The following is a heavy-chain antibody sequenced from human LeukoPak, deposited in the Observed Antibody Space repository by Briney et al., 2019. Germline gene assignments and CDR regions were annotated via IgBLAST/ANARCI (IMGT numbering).Heavy chain of an antibody. J-gene: IGHJ4*02. D-gene: IGHD3-10*01. CDR1: GFTFSSYG. CDR3: AKDRRGYYFDY. V-gene: IGHV3-30*18. Sequence: PGRSLRLSCAASGFTFSSYGMHWVRQAPGKGLEWVAVISYDGSNKYYADSVKGRFTISRDNSKNTLYLQMNSLRAEDTAVYYCAKDRRGYYFDYWGQGTLVTVSP. CDR2: ISYDGSNK.